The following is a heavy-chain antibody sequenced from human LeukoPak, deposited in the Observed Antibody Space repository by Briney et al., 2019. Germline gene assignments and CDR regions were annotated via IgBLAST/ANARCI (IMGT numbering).Heavy chain of an antibody. CDR2: IYYSGST. CDR1: VGSISSYY. J-gene: IGHJ4*02. Sequence: SETLSLTCTVSVGSISSYYWSWIRQPPGRGLEGIGYIYYSGSTNHNPSLKSRVTISVDTSKHQFSLKLSSVTAADTAVYYCARDRGRDGYNYRLDYWGQGTLVTVSS. CDR3: ARDRGRDGYNYRLDY. V-gene: IGHV4-59*01. D-gene: IGHD5-24*01.